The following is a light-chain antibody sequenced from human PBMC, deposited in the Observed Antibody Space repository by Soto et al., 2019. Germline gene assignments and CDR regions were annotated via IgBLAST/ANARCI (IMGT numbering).Light chain of an antibody. CDR3: QQAYSFPLS. V-gene: IGKV1D-12*01. Sequence: DIQMTQSPSSVSAYVGDRVTITCRASQDISRWLGWYQQKPGKAPKLLIYAASTLESGVPSRFSGSGSGTEFTLTLTGLQSEDFATYFCQQAYSFPLSFGGGTKVEIQ. CDR1: QDISRW. J-gene: IGKJ4*01. CDR2: AAS.